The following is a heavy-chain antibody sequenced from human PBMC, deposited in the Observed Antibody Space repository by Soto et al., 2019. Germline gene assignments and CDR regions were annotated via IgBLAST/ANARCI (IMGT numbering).Heavy chain of an antibody. J-gene: IGHJ5*01. CDR2: INHSGRV. D-gene: IGHD3-22*01. V-gene: IGHV4-34*01. Sequence: QVQLQQWGAGLLKPSETLSLTCAVYGGSFSGHSWTWIRQSPGKGLEWIGDINHSGRVNYSPSLKSRVTISLDTSKTQSSLTLSAVTAADTAMYYCSTRAYDTNGYYRFDPWGQGTLVTVSS. CDR1: GGSFSGHS. CDR3: STRAYDTNGYYRFDP.